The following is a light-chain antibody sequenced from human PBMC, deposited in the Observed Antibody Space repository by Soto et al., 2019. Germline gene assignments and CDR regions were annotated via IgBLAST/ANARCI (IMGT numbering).Light chain of an antibody. CDR1: SSDVGATAY. Sequence: QSALTQPPSASGSPGQSVAISCTGTSSDVGATAYVSWYQQHSGKAPKLLLYEVNKRPSGVPDRFSGSKYGNTASLTVSALQADYEAEYYCISQAGASNVLGTGTKLTVL. CDR3: ISQAGASNV. J-gene: IGLJ1*01. V-gene: IGLV2-8*01. CDR2: EVN.